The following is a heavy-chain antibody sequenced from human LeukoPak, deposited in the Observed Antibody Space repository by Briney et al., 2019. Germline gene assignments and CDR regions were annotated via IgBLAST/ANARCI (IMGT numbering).Heavy chain of an antibody. Sequence: GGSLRLSCAASGFTFTTYVMNWVRQAPGKGLEWISYIGTRDTTMYYADSVKGLFTISRDNAKNSLYLQMNSLRDEDTAIYYCARGRGSSWGQGTLVTVSS. CDR3: ARGRGSS. V-gene: IGHV3-48*02. CDR1: GFTFTTYV. D-gene: IGHD2-21*01. J-gene: IGHJ5*02. CDR2: IGTRDTTM.